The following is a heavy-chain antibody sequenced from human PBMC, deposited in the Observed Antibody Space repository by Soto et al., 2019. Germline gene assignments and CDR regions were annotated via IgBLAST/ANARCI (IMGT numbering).Heavy chain of an antibody. CDR2: ISGSGGST. D-gene: IGHD2-2*01. CDR1: RYSFNSYG. CDR3: AKVGWVVPAATQNWFDP. V-gene: IGHV3-23*01. Sequence: GGSTELSFSPSRYSFNSYGMNGIRQTPGKGLEWVSAISGSGGSTYYADSVKGRFTISRDNSKNTLYLQMNSLRAEDTAVYYCAKVGWVVPAATQNWFDPCGQGTLVTVSS. J-gene: IGHJ5*02.